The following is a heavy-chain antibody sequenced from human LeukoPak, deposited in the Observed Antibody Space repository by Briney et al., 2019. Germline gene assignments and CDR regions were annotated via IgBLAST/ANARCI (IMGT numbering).Heavy chain of an antibody. CDR1: GGSISSYY. CDR3: ARGPRIQLRRRDLAGLYYFDY. V-gene: IGHV4-59*01. J-gene: IGHJ4*02. D-gene: IGHD5-18*01. Sequence: SETLSLTCTVSGGSISSYYWSWIRQPPGKGLEWIGYIYYSGSTNYNPSLKSRVTISVDTSKNQFSLKLSSVTAADTAVYYCARGPRIQLRRRDLAGLYYFDYWGQGTLVTVSS. CDR2: IYYSGST.